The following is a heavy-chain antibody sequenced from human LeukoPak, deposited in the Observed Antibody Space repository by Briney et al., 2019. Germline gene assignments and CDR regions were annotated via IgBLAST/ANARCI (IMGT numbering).Heavy chain of an antibody. J-gene: IGHJ4*02. CDR1: GFTFSIHG. Sequence: TGGSLRLSCAASGFTFSIHGMHWVRQAPGKGLEWTSYIRSGSRTITYADSVKGRFTISRDDAKNSLYLQMDSLRAEDTAVYYCARQSPAFDYWGQGTLVTVSS. CDR3: ARQSPAFDY. V-gene: IGHV3-48*01. CDR2: IRSGSRTI.